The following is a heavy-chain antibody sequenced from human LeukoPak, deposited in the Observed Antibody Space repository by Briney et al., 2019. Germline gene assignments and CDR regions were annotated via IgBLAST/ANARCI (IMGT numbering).Heavy chain of an antibody. V-gene: IGHV4-30-2*01. CDR3: ASLLQRYYGMDV. CDR1: GGSISSGGYS. CDR2: IYHSGST. J-gene: IGHJ6*02. D-gene: IGHD1-26*01. Sequence: SETLSLTCAVSGGSISSGGYSWSWIRQPPGKGLEWIGYIYHSGSTYYNPSLKSRVTISVDTSKNQFSLKLSSVTAADTAVYYCASLLQRYYGMDVWGQGTTVTVSS.